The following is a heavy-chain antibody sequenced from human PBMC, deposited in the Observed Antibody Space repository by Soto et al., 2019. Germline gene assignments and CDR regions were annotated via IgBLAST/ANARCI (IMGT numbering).Heavy chain of an antibody. CDR2: ISYDGSNK. V-gene: IGHV3-30*18. J-gene: IGHJ4*02. Sequence: QVQLVESGGGVVQPGRSLRLSCAASGFTFSSYGMHWVRQAPGKGLEWVAVISYDGSNKYYADSVKGRFTISRDNSKNTLYLQMNSLRAEDTAVYYCAKERLAARLDYWGQGTLVTVSS. CDR1: GFTFSSYG. D-gene: IGHD6-6*01. CDR3: AKERLAARLDY.